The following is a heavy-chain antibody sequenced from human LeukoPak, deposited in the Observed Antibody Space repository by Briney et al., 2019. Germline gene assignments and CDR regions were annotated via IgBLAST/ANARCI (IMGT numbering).Heavy chain of an antibody. CDR3: ARAYYDYVWGSYRPPPFDY. CDR2: INPNSGGT. Sequence: ASVKVSCKASGYTFPSYFMHWVRQAPGQGLEWMGRINPNSGGTNYAQKFQGRVTMTRDTSISTAYMELSRLRSDDTAVYYCARAYYDYVWGSYRPPPFDYWGQGTLVTVSS. D-gene: IGHD3-16*02. CDR1: GYTFPSYF. J-gene: IGHJ4*02. V-gene: IGHV1-2*06.